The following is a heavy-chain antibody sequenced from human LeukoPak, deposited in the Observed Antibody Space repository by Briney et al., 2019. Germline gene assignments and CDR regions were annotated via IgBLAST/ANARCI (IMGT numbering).Heavy chain of an antibody. J-gene: IGHJ4*02. CDR3: ARGRDGYTFGY. V-gene: IGHV4-38-2*01. Sequence: PSETLSLTCAVSGYSISSGYYWGWIRQPLGKGQEWIGSIYHSGSTYYNPSLKSRVTISVDTSKNQFSLKLSSVTPADTAVYYCARGRDGYTFGYWGQGTLVTVSS. CDR2: IYHSGST. D-gene: IGHD5-24*01. CDR1: GYSISSGYY.